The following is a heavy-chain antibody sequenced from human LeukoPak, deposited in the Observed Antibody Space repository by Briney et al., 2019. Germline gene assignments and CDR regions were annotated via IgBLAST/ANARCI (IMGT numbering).Heavy chain of an antibody. CDR3: AREYCSGGSCYRRQYYFDY. V-gene: IGHV3-53*01. D-gene: IGHD2-15*01. Sequence: AGSLTLSCAVSGVSFSSYSLSWVRQAPGKGLEWVCNIYKGGGTDYADSVKGRFTISRDNSKNTLYLGMDSLRVEDTAVYYCAREYCSGGSCYRRQYYFDYWGQGTLVTVSS. J-gene: IGHJ4*02. CDR1: GVSFSSYS. CDR2: IYKGGGT.